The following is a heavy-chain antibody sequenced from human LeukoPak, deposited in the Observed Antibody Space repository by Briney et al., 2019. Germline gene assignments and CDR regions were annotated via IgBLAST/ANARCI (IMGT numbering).Heavy chain of an antibody. J-gene: IGHJ3*02. Sequence: PSETLSLTCTVSGGSISSGSYYWSWTRQPAGKGLEWIGRIYTSGSTNYNPSLKSRVTISVDTSKNQFSLKLSSVTAADTAVYYCARDSRAGIAAAEDKDAFDIWGQGTMATVSS. V-gene: IGHV4-61*02. CDR3: ARDSRAGIAAAEDKDAFDI. CDR2: IYTSGST. D-gene: IGHD6-13*01. CDR1: GGSISSGSYY.